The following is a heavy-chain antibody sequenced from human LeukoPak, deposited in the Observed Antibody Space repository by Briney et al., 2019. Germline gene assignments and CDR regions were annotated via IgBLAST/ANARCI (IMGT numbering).Heavy chain of an antibody. CDR1: GYTFTSYG. J-gene: IGHJ4*02. CDR2: ISAYNGNT. Sequence: EASVKVSCKASGYTFTSYGISWVRQAPGQGLEWMGWISAYNGNTNYAQKLQGRVTMTTDTSTSTAYMELRSLRSDDTAVYYCARVYYDYVWGSYRYNFDYWGQGTLVTVSS. V-gene: IGHV1-18*01. D-gene: IGHD3-16*02. CDR3: ARVYYDYVWGSYRYNFDY.